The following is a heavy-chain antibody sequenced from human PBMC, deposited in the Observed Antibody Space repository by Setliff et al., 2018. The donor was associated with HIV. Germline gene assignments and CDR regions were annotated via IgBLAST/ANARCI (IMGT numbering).Heavy chain of an antibody. CDR3: ARVPSSGWYGGHHYMDV. Sequence: SETLSLTCTVSGGSISSHYWNWIRQPPGKGLEWIGYIHYSGSINYNPSLKSRVNISGDSSKKQVYLMLSSVTAADTAVYFCARVPSSGWYGGHHYMDVWGKGPRSPSP. V-gene: IGHV4-59*11. CDR2: IHYSGSI. D-gene: IGHD6-19*01. CDR1: GGSISSHY. J-gene: IGHJ6*03.